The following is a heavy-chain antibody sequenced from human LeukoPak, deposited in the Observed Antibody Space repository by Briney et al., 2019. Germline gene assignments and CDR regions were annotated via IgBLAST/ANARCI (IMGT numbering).Heavy chain of an antibody. J-gene: IGHJ6*03. D-gene: IGHD3-3*01. Sequence: ASETLSLTCTVSGGSISSYYWSWIRQPAGKGLEWIGRIYTSGSTNYNPSLKSRVTMSVDTSKNQFSLKLSSVTAADTAVYYCARDSTGDFWSGYPGYYYYYMDVWGKGTTVTVSS. CDR2: IYTSGST. CDR1: GGSISSYY. V-gene: IGHV4-4*07. CDR3: ARDSTGDFWSGYPGYYYYYMDV.